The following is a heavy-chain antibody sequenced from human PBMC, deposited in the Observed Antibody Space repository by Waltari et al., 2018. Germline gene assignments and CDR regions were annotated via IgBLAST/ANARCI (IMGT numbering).Heavy chain of an antibody. J-gene: IGHJ4*02. V-gene: IGHV4-39*01. CDR1: GGSISSSSYY. CDR2: IYYSGST. D-gene: IGHD5-18*01. Sequence: QLQLQESGPGLVKPSETLSLTCTVSGGSISSSSYYWGWIRQPPGKGLEWIGSIYYSGSTYYTPSLKSRVTISVDTSKNQFSLKLSSVTAADTAVYYCARHVDTAMAVGYFDYWGQGTLVTVSS. CDR3: ARHVDTAMAVGYFDY.